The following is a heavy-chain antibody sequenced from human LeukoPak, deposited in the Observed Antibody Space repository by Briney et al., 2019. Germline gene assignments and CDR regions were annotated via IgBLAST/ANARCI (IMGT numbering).Heavy chain of an antibody. CDR2: IIPIFGTA. CDR1: GGTFSSYA. V-gene: IGHV1-69*13. D-gene: IGHD6-19*01. J-gene: IGHJ4*02. Sequence: SVKVSCTASGGTFSSYAISWVRQAPGQGLEWMGGIIPIFGTANYAQKFQGRVTITADESTSTAYMELSSLRSEDTAVYYCARGQQWLAYFDYWGQGTLVTVSS. CDR3: ARGQQWLAYFDY.